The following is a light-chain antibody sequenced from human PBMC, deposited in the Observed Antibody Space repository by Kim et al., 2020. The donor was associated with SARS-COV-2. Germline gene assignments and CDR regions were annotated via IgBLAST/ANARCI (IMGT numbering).Light chain of an antibody. CDR3: QKSSEWPLT. J-gene: IGKJ4*01. Sequence: EIVLTQSPATLSLSPGERATLSCRASQSVSSYLAWYQKKPGQAPRLLIYDASNRATGIPARFSGSGSGTDFTLTISSLEPEDFAVYYCQKSSEWPLTFGGGTKVDIK. CDR2: DAS. V-gene: IGKV3-11*01. CDR1: QSVSSY.